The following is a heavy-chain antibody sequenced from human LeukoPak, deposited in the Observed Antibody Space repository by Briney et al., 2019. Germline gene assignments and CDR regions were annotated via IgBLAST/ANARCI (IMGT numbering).Heavy chain of an antibody. CDR3: ARTASDSGSSGSYYFDY. Sequence: GASVKVSCKASGYTFTSYGISWVRQAPGQGLEWMGWISAYNGNTNYAQKLQGRVTMTRDTSTSTVYMELRSLRSEDTAIYYCARTASDSGSSGSYYFDYWGQGTLVTVSS. CDR1: GYTFTSYG. D-gene: IGHD3-22*01. J-gene: IGHJ4*02. V-gene: IGHV1-18*01. CDR2: ISAYNGNT.